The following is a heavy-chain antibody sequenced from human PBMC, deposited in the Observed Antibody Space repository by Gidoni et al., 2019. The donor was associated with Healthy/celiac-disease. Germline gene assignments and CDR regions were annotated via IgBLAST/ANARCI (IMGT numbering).Heavy chain of an antibody. V-gene: IGHV4-31*03. J-gene: IGHJ5*02. CDR2: IYYSGRT. Sequence: QVPLQESGTGLVTPSQTLSLTCTVSGGSISSGGYYWRWIRQHPGKGLEWIRYIYYSGRTYYNPSLKSRVTISVDTSKNQFSLKLSSVTAADTAVYYCARVGTGPGRLRGWFDPWGQGTLVTVSS. CDR3: ARVGTGPGRLRGWFDP. CDR1: GGSISSGGYY. D-gene: IGHD4-17*01.